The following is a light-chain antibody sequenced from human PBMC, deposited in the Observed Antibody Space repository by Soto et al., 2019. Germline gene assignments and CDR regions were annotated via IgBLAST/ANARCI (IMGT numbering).Light chain of an antibody. CDR1: QGISDY. Sequence: IQLTQSPSSLSASVGDRVTITCRASQGISDYLAWYQQKPGKATKLLIYDASILEIGVPSRFSGSGSGTDFTLTISSLQPEDFATYYCQQLNSYPCTFGPGAKVDIK. J-gene: IGKJ3*01. CDR3: QQLNSYPCT. V-gene: IGKV1-9*01. CDR2: DAS.